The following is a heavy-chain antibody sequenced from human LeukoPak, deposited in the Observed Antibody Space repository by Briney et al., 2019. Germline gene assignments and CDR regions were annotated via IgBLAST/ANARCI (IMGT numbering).Heavy chain of an antibody. D-gene: IGHD1-26*01. CDR3: ATGHDLSSGSYHVY. J-gene: IGHJ4*02. CDR2: ISTYNANT. Sequence: GASVKVSCKASGYTFTSYDISWVRQAPGQGLEWMGWISTYNANTNYAQKLQGRVTMTTDTSTSTAYMELRSLRSEDTAVYYCATGHDLSSGSYHVYWGQGTLVTVSS. CDR1: GYTFTSYD. V-gene: IGHV1-18*01.